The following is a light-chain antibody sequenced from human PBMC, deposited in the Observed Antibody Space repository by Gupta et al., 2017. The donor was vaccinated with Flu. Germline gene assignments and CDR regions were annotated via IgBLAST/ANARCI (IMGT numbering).Light chain of an antibody. CDR3: QQGDSSLIT. V-gene: IGKV1-5*01. Sequence: DIQMTQSPSILSAYVGERVTSTCRASQRINFLAWEQRKEVPSRFSGSGSGTEFTLTISSLQPEDFATYYCQQGDSSLITFGGGTKVDIK. J-gene: IGKJ4*01. CDR1: QRINF.